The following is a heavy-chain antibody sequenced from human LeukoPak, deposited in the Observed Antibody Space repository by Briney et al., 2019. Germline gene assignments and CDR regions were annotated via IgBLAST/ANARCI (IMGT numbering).Heavy chain of an antibody. D-gene: IGHD3-3*01. CDR2: ISGSGGST. CDR1: GFTFSSYA. CDR3: AKARRVEWVNWFDP. Sequence: GGSLRLSCAASGFTFSSYAMSWVRQAPGKGLEWVSAISGSGGSTYYADSVKGRFTISRDNSKSTLYLQMNSLRAEDTAVYYCAKARRVEWVNWFDPWGQGTLVTVSS. V-gene: IGHV3-23*01. J-gene: IGHJ5*02.